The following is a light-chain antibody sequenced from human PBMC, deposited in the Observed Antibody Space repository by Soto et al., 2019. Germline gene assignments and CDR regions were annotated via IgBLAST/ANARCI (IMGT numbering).Light chain of an antibody. CDR1: SSNIGAGYD. CDR2: GNN. V-gene: IGLV1-40*01. J-gene: IGLJ1*01. Sequence: QSVLTQPPSLSGAPGQRVTISCTGSSSNIGAGYDVHWYQQLPGTAPKVLIYGNNNRPSGVPDRFSGSKSGTSASLAITGLQAEDEAGYYCQCYDSSLSGYVFGTGTKVTVL. CDR3: QCYDSSLSGYV.